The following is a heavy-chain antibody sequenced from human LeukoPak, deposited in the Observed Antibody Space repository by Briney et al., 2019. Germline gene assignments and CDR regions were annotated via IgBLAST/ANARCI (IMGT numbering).Heavy chain of an antibody. CDR1: GYTFTSYA. CDR3: ARWGQGSSWYVFLAATVHAFDI. J-gene: IGHJ3*02. V-gene: IGHV7-4-1*02. D-gene: IGHD6-13*01. CDR2: INTNTGNP. Sequence: GASVKVSCKASGYTFTSYAMNWVRQAPGQGLEWMGWINTNTGNPTYAQGFTGRFVFSLDTSVSTAYLQISSLKAEDTAVYYCARWGQGSSWYVFLAATVHAFDIWGQGTMVTVSS.